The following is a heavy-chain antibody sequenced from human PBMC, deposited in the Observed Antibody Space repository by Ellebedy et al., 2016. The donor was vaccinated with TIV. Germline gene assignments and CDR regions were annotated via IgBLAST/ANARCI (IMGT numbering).Heavy chain of an antibody. CDR1: GFTFRSYW. J-gene: IGHJ5*02. CDR3: ARRASYGDYAVQVNPWFDP. Sequence: GESLKISCAASGFTFRSYWMSWVRQAPGKGLEWVANIYQDGSEKYYVDSVKGRFTISRDNAKNSLYLQMNSLRVEDTAVYYCARRASYGDYAVQVNPWFDPWGQGTLVTVSS. V-gene: IGHV3-7*01. CDR2: IYQDGSEK. D-gene: IGHD4-17*01.